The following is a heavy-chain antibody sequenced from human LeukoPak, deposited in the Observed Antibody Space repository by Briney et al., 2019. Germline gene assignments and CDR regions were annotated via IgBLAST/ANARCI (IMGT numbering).Heavy chain of an antibody. CDR1: GGSISQYY. CDR3: AGRSARYFDS. Sequence: SETLSLTCTLSGGSISQYYWSWIRQPPGEGLQWIGYVFYSGPTNYDASLRSRVAISVDRSKNQFSLKLTSVSAADTAVYYCAGRSARYFDSWGQGTLVTVSS. V-gene: IGHV4-59*01. J-gene: IGHJ4*02. D-gene: IGHD1-26*01. CDR2: VFYSGPT.